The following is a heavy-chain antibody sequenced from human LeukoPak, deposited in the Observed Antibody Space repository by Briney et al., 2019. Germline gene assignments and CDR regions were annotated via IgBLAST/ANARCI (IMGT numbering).Heavy chain of an antibody. Sequence: ASVKVSCKASGYTLTGYYMHWVRPAPGQGLEWMGWINPNSGGTNYAQKFQGRVTMTRDTSISTAYIELSRLRSDDTAVYYCARGLGSYFDFYYYIDVWGKGTTVTVSS. D-gene: IGHD1-26*01. V-gene: IGHV1-2*02. CDR2: INPNSGGT. J-gene: IGHJ6*03. CDR1: GYTLTGYY. CDR3: ARGLGSYFDFYYYIDV.